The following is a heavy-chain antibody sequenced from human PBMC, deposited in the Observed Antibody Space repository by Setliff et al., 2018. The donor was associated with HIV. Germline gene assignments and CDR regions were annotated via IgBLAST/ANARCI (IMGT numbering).Heavy chain of an antibody. D-gene: IGHD3-3*01. Sequence: PSETLSLTCTVSGGSITGHYWSWIRQPPGKGLEWIGYIHYSGSSNYNPSLKSRVSISLDTSKKQVSLKLNSVTAADTAVYYCARDVMEYFGNYFGYWGQGALVTVSS. V-gene: IGHV4-59*11. J-gene: IGHJ4*02. CDR1: GGSITGHY. CDR3: ARDVMEYFGNYFGY. CDR2: IHYSGSS.